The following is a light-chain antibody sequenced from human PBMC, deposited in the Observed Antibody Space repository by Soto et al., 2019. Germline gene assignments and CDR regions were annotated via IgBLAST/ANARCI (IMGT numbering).Light chain of an antibody. J-gene: IGKJ5*01. CDR3: QHSYSTPIT. CDR1: QSLTNSF. V-gene: IGKV3-20*01. CDR2: DTS. Sequence: LTEAPGTLCLSTGERATLSCRASQSLTNSFRAWDQQRPGQAPRLLIYDTSSRASGIPDRFSGSGSGTDFTLTISRLETEDFPTYYCQHSYSTPITSAQGTRLEIK.